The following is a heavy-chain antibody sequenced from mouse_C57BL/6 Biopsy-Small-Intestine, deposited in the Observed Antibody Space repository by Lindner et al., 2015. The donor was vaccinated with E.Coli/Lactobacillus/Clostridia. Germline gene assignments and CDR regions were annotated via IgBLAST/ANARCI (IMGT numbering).Heavy chain of an antibody. CDR3: SRRRMVNWDYFDY. CDR1: GYSFTSYY. Sequence: VQLQESGPELVKPGASVKISCKASGYSFTSYYIQWVKQRPGQGLEWIGWIYPGSGNSNYNEKFKGKATLTADTTSSTAYMQLSSLTSEDSTVYYCSRRRMVNWDYFDYWGQGTTLTVSS. V-gene: IGHV1-66*01. J-gene: IGHJ2*01. D-gene: IGHD4-1*02. CDR2: IYPGSGNS.